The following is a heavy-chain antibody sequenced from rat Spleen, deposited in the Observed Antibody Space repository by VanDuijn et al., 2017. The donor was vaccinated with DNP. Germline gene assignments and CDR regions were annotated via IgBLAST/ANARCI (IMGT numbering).Heavy chain of an antibody. D-gene: IGHD1-11*01. CDR3: VFGIGY. J-gene: IGHJ2*01. CDR2: ISSGGSA. CDR1: GFSAISNT. Sequence: QVQLKESGPGLVQPSQTLSLMCSVSGFSAISNTVSWVRQPPGKGLEWIAAISSGGSAYYNSALKSRLSISRDTSKNQVLLKMNSLRTEDTAMYFCVFGIGYWGQGVMVTVSS. V-gene: IGHV2-6*01.